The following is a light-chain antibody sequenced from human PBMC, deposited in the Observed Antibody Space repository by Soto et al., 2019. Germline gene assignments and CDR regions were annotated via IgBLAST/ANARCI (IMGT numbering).Light chain of an antibody. Sequence: DIQMTQSPSTLSASVGDRVTITCRASQSISVWLAWYQQKAGKAPNLLIYKASRLESGVPSRFSGSGSETEFTLTISGLQPRDSETYYCQQYNSYSPTFGQGTKVDI. V-gene: IGKV1-5*03. CDR3: QQYNSYSPT. J-gene: IGKJ1*01. CDR2: KAS. CDR1: QSISVW.